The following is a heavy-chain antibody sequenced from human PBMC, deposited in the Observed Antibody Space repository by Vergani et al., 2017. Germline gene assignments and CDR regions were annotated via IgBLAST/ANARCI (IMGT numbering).Heavy chain of an antibody. CDR1: GFSFPGYA. CDR3: AKVGRSEVAGTFGAFDI. Sequence: EVQLVESGGGLVQPGGSLRLSCEASGFSFPGYAMSWVRQAPGKGLEWVSSVSGSSATPYYADSVKGRFIISRDNSKNTLHLQMNSLRADDTAVYYCAKVGRSEVAGTFGAFDIWGQGTMVTVSS. CDR2: VSGSSATP. D-gene: IGHD6-19*01. V-gene: IGHV3-23*04. J-gene: IGHJ3*02.